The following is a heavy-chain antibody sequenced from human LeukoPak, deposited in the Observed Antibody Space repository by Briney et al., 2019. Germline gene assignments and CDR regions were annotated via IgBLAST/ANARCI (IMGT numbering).Heavy chain of an antibody. CDR2: ISGSGGST. CDR1: GFTFSNYD. V-gene: IGHV3-23*01. CDR3: ARGGVDHYGSGTYYLMYYFDH. Sequence: GGSLRLSCAASGFTFSNYDMSWVRQAPGKGLEWVSAISGSGGSTYYADSVKGRFTVSRDDPHNTLYLQMNSVRAEDTAVYFCARGGVDHYGSGTYYLMYYFDHWGQGALVTVSS. D-gene: IGHD3-10*01. J-gene: IGHJ4*02.